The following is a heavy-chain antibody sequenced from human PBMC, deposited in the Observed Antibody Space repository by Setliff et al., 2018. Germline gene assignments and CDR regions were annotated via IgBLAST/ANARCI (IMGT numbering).Heavy chain of an antibody. CDR3: ARAVPVQFAPAEYYMDV. Sequence: SETLSLTCAVSGGSINSGSHYWSFMRQPAGKGLEWIGHIYSSGSINYNPSLKSRVTISVDASRNQFSLKVSSVTAADTVVYYCARAVPVQFAPAEYYMDVWGQGTTVTVSS. V-gene: IGHV4-61*09. J-gene: IGHJ6*03. CDR1: GGSINSGSHY. D-gene: IGHD3-10*02. CDR2: IYSSGSI.